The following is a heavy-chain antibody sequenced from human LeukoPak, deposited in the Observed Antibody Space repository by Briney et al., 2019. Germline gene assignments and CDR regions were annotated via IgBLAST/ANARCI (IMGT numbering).Heavy chain of an antibody. CDR1: GFTFSTYW. CDR3: ARVGAMVRGGYKDYNYMDV. Sequence: GGSLRLSCAASGFTFSTYWMYWVRQAPGKGLVWVSRINSDGSSTTYADSVKGRFTSSRDNAKNTLYPQMNSLRADDTSVYYCARVGAMVRGGYKDYNYMDVWGKGTTVTVSS. CDR2: INSDGSST. J-gene: IGHJ6*03. D-gene: IGHD3-10*01. V-gene: IGHV3-74*03.